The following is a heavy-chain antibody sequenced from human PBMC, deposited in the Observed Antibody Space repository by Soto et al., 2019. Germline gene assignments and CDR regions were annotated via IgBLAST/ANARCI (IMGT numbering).Heavy chain of an antibody. V-gene: IGHV1-18*01. Sequence: ASVKVSCKASGYSFSSYGITWVRQAPGQGLEWMGWISTYIGNAKYAQKFQGRATLTTDTSTGTAYMELRSLRSDDTAVYYCARMLSSSVDNWGQGTLVTVSS. J-gene: IGHJ4*02. D-gene: IGHD2-2*01. CDR1: GYSFSSYG. CDR3: ARMLSSSVDN. CDR2: ISTYIGNA.